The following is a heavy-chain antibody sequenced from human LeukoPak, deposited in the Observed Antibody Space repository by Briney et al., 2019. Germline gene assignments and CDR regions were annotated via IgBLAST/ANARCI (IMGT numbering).Heavy chain of an antibody. CDR1: GFTFSSYE. CDR3: ARDQSWNYVYYGMDV. V-gene: IGHV3-48*03. D-gene: IGHD6-13*01. Sequence: GGSLRLSCVASGFTFSSYEMNWVRQAPGKGLEWVSYISSSGSTIYYADSVKGRFTISRDNAKNSLYLQMNSLRAEDTAVYYCARDQSWNYVYYGMDVWGQGTTVTVSS. J-gene: IGHJ6*02. CDR2: ISSSGSTI.